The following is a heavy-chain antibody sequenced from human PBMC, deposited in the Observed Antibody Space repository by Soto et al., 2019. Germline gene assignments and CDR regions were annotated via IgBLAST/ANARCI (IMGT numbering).Heavy chain of an antibody. Sequence: QVQLVESGGGVVQPGRSLRLSCAASGFTFSSYGMHWVRQAPGKGLEWVAVISYDGSKKYYADSVKGRFTISRDNSKNTLYLQMNSLRAEDTAVYYCAKERVLLWFGELFDYWGQGTLVTVSS. CDR1: GFTFSSYG. J-gene: IGHJ4*02. CDR3: AKERVLLWFGELFDY. CDR2: ISYDGSKK. D-gene: IGHD3-10*01. V-gene: IGHV3-30*18.